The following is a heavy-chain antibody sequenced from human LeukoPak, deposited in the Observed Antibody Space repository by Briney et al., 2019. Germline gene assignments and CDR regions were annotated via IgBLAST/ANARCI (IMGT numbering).Heavy chain of an antibody. Sequence: PGGSLRLSCAASGFTFGNYAMNWVRQAPGKGLEWVASIRGGGAHPNFADSVRGRFTNSRDNSQNTLYLQLTSLRAEDTATYYCAKCQYSYGSDAFDVWGQGTVVTVSS. CDR1: GFTFGNYA. V-gene: IGHV3-23*01. CDR2: IRGGGAHP. J-gene: IGHJ3*01. D-gene: IGHD5-18*01. CDR3: AKCQYSYGSDAFDV.